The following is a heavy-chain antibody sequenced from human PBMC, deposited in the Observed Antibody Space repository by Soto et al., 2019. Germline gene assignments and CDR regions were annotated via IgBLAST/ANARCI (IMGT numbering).Heavy chain of an antibody. CDR3: AKDPPSGYSSSWSHYYYYYGMDV. Sequence: GGSLSLSCAASGFTFSCYGMHWVRQAPGKGLEWVAVISYDGSNKYYADSVKGRFTISRDNSKNTLYLQMNSLRAEDTAVYYCAKDPPSGYSSSWSHYYYYYGMDVWGQGTTVTVSS. J-gene: IGHJ6*02. D-gene: IGHD6-13*01. CDR1: GFTFSCYG. CDR2: ISYDGSNK. V-gene: IGHV3-30*18.